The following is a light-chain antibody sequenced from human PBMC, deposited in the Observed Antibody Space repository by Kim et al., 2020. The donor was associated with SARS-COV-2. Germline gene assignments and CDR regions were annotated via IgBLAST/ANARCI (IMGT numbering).Light chain of an antibody. V-gene: IGLV3-19*01. CDR3: NCRHNDGYYWV. CDR2: GQN. J-gene: IGLJ3*02. CDR1: SLRSNH. Sequence: SSELTQDPVMSVALGQTVRITCQGDSLRSNHATWYQQKPGQAPVLVIYGQNNRPSGVPDRFSGSTSGDTGSLTITGAQAEDEADYFCNCRHNDGYYWVLGGGTQLTVL.